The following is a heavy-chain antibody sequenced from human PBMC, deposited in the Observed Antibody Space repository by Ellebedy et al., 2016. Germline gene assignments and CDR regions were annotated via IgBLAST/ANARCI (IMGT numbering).Heavy chain of an antibody. CDR3: ARDVGGTNLYYYDSSGSNGVDY. D-gene: IGHD3-22*01. CDR2: ISSSSSTI. Sequence: GGSLRLSCAASGFTFSSYSMNWVRQAPGKGLEWVSYISSSSSTIYYADSVKGRFTISRDNAKNSLYLQMNSLRAEDTAVYYCARDVGGTNLYYYDSSGSNGVDYWGQGTLVTVSS. CDR1: GFTFSSYS. J-gene: IGHJ4*02. V-gene: IGHV3-48*01.